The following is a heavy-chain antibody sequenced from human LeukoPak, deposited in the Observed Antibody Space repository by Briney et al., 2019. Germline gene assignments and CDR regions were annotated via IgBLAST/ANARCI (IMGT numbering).Heavy chain of an antibody. V-gene: IGHV3-33*01. D-gene: IGHD3-10*02. Sequence: PGRSLRLSCAASGFTFSSYGFHWVRQAPGKGLEWVAVIWYDGSNIQYAESVKGRFTISRDNSRDTLYLHMNSLRPEDTAVYYCARDFYTGMFDYWGQGTLVTVSS. CDR1: GFTFSSYG. J-gene: IGHJ4*02. CDR3: ARDFYTGMFDY. CDR2: IWYDGSNI.